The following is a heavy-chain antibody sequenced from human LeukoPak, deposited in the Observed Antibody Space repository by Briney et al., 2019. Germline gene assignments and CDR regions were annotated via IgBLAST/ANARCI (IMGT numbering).Heavy chain of an antibody. CDR2: IYYSGST. CDR3: ARVLSDNWNYVGGNYYFDY. CDR1: GGTISSSSYY. D-gene: IGHD1-7*01. V-gene: IGHV4-39*07. J-gene: IGHJ4*02. Sequence: PSETLSLTCTVSGGTISSSSYYWGWIRQPPGKGLEWIGSIYYSGSTYYNPSLKSRVTISVDTSKNQFSLKLSSVTAADTAVYYCARVLSDNWNYVGGNYYFDYWGQGTLVTVSS.